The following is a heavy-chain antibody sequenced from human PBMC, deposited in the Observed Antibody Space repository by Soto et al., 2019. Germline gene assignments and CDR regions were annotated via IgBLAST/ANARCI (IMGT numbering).Heavy chain of an antibody. D-gene: IGHD3-9*01. CDR1: GYTFTGYH. Sequence: GASVKVSCKASGYTFTGYHIHWVRQAPGRGLEWMGWINPNSGDTEYAQNFQGRVTMTRDTSFNLVYMEMSGLMSDDTAVYYCARDARGTRGFDVMDIWGQGTTVTVSS. J-gene: IGHJ6*02. CDR3: ARDARGTRGFDVMDI. V-gene: IGHV1-2*02. CDR2: INPNSGDT.